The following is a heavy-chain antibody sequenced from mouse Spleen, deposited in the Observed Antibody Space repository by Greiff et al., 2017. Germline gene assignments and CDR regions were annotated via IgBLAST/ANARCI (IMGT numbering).Heavy chain of an antibody. J-gene: IGHJ3*01. D-gene: IGHD2-2*01. V-gene: IGHV5-9-3*01. Sequence: DVQLVESGGGLVKPGGSLKLSCAASGFTFSSYAMSWVRQTPEKRLEWVATISSGGSYTYYPDSVKGRFTISRDNAKNTLYLQMSSLRSEDTAMYYCARHENGYPFAYWGQGTLVTVSA. CDR1: GFTFSSYA. CDR3: ARHENGYPFAY. CDR2: ISSGGSYT.